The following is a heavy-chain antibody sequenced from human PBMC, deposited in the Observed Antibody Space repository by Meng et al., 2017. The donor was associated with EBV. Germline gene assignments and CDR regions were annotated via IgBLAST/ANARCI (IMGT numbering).Heavy chain of an antibody. V-gene: IGHV1-8*01. Sequence: QGQLVQPGAEVKKPGASVKVSCKASGYTFTRYDINWVRQAPGQGLEWMGWMNPDSGDTGYAQKFQGKVTMTRDTSINTAYMDLSNLKSEDTALYYCARDVYGSGTYRSDPWGQGTLVTVSS. CDR2: MNPDSGDT. D-gene: IGHD3-10*01. J-gene: IGHJ5*02. CDR3: ARDVYGSGTYRSDP. CDR1: GYTFTRYD.